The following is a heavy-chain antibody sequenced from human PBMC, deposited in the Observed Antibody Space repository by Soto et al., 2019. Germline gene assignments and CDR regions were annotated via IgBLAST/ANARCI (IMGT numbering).Heavy chain of an antibody. V-gene: IGHV3-33*01. CDR2: IWYDGSNK. D-gene: IGHD2-15*01. CDR1: GFTFSSYG. J-gene: IGHJ4*02. CDR3: ARDGYCSGGSCYSVPVFDY. Sequence: QVQLVESGGGVVQPGRSLRLSCAASGFTFSSYGMHWVRQAPGKGLAWVAVIWYDGSNKYYADSVKGRFTISRDNSKNTLYLQMNSLRAEDTAVYYCARDGYCSGGSCYSVPVFDYWGQGTLVTVSS.